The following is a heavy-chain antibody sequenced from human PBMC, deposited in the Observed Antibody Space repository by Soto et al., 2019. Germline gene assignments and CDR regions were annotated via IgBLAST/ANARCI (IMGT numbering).Heavy chain of an antibody. J-gene: IGHJ3*02. CDR1: GGSVNSGNYY. CDR3: ARVERGTATTVVDAFDI. CDR2: MSHSGGT. Sequence: QVQLQQWGAGLLKPSETLSLTCAVFGGSVNSGNYYWSWIRQPPGKGLEWIGEMSHSGGTHFNPSLMSRVTISVDTSKNHFSLKTSSVTAADTALYYCARVERGTATTVVDAFDIWGPGTMVTVSS. V-gene: IGHV4-34*01. D-gene: IGHD1-1*01.